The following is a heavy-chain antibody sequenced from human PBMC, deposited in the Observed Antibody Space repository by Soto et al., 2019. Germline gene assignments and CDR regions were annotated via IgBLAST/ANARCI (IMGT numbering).Heavy chain of an antibody. CDR1: GYSFTSYW. D-gene: IGHD2-2*02. V-gene: IGHV5-51*01. CDR3: ATVGYCSSTSCYSYFQH. CDR2: IYPGDSDT. Sequence: GESLKISCKGSGYSFTSYWIGWVRQMPGKGLEWMGIIYPGDSDTGYSPSFQGQVTISADKSISTAYLQWSSLKASDTAMYYCATVGYCSSTSCYSYFQHWGQGTLVTVSS. J-gene: IGHJ1*01.